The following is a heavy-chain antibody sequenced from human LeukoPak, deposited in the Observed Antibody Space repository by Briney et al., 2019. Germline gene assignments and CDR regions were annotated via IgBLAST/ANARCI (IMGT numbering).Heavy chain of an antibody. CDR3: ARVGKGSYPRDYFDY. CDR1: GYYFTDYW. Sequence: HGESLKISCEGSGYYFTDYWIAWVRQLPGKGLEYMGIIYAGDSETRYSPSFQGQVTMSADKSISIAYLQWSGLKASDTAMYYCARVGKGSYPRDYFDYWGQGTLVTVSS. D-gene: IGHD1-26*01. J-gene: IGHJ4*02. V-gene: IGHV5-51*01. CDR2: IYAGDSET.